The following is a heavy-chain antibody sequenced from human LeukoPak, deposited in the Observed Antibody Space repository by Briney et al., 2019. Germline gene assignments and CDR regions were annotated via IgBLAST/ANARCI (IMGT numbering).Heavy chain of an antibody. V-gene: IGHV4-34*01. Sequence: SETLSLTCAVYGGSFSGYYWSWIRQPPGKGLEWIGEINHSGLIYYNPSLKSRITISMDTSKNQFSLKLRSVTAADTAVYYCMSNYLQGGYYFNTWGQGTLVTVSS. J-gene: IGHJ4*02. CDR1: GGSFSGYY. CDR2: INHSGLI. CDR3: MSNYLQGGYYFNT. D-gene: IGHD2/OR15-2a*01.